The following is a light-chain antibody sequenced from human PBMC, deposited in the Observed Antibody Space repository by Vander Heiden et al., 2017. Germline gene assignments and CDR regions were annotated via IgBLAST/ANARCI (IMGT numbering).Light chain of an antibody. CDR2: PDN. CDR1: KLGDKY. Sequence: SYELTQPPPVSVSPGQTTTFICSGDKLGDKYVSWYQQKPGQSPVLVIYPDNKRPSGIPERFSGSNSGNTATLTISGTQTVDEADYYCLPWDSPPYVFGTGTTVTVL. CDR3: LPWDSPPYV. V-gene: IGLV3-1*01. J-gene: IGLJ1*01.